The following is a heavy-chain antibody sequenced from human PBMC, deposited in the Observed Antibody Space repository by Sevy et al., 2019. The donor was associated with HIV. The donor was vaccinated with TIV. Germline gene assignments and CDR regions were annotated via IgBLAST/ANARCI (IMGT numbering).Heavy chain of an antibody. CDR2: ISSSSSYI. Sequence: GGSLSLSCAASGFTFSSYSMNWVRQAPGKGLEWVSSISSSSSYIYYADSVKGRFTISRDNAKNSMYLQMTSLRAEDTAVYYCARGSYGSGSYSNYWGQGTLVTVSS. J-gene: IGHJ4*02. CDR1: GFTFSSYS. V-gene: IGHV3-21*01. CDR3: ARGSYGSGSYSNY. D-gene: IGHD3-10*01.